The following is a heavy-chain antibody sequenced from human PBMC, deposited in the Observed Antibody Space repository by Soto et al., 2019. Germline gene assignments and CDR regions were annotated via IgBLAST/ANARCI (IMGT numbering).Heavy chain of an antibody. V-gene: IGHV5-51*01. J-gene: IGHJ6*02. CDR1: GYSFTSYW. CDR2: IYPGDSDT. Sequence: PGESLKISCKGSGYSFTSYWIGWVRQMPGKGLEWMGIIYPGDSDTRYSPSSQGQVTISADKSISTAYLQWSSLKASDTAMYYCARLGDCISTSCLHYYYGMDVWGQGTTVTVSS. D-gene: IGHD2-2*01. CDR3: ARLGDCISTSCLHYYYGMDV.